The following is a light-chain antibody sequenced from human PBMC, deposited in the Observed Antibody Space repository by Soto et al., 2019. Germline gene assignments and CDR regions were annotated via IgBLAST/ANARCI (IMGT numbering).Light chain of an antibody. CDR3: CSYAGSYTYV. CDR1: SSDVGDYNF. CDR2: DVT. V-gene: IGLV2-11*01. Sequence: QSVLTQPRSVSASPGQSVTISCTGTSSDVGDYNFVSWYQQHPGKAPKLMIYDVTERPSGVPDRFSGSKSGDTASLTISGLQAEDEADYYCCSYAGSYTYVFGTGTKVTV. J-gene: IGLJ1*01.